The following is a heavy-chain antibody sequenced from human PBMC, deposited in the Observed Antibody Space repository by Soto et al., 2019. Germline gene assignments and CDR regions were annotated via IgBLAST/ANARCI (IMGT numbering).Heavy chain of an antibody. Sequence: PGESLKISFKGSGYSFTSYWIGWVRQMPGKGLEWMGIIYPGDSDTRYSPSFQGQVTISADKSISTAYLQWSSLKASDTAMYYCARVGVVSPYYYYGMDVWGQGTTVTVSS. CDR2: IYPGDSDT. D-gene: IGHD3-3*01. V-gene: IGHV5-51*01. CDR1: GYSFTSYW. J-gene: IGHJ6*02. CDR3: ARVGVVSPYYYYGMDV.